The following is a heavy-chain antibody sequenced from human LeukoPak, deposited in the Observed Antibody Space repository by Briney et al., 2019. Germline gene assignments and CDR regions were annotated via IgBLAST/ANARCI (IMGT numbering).Heavy chain of an antibody. Sequence: GGSLRLSCAPSGFTFDDYTMHCARQAPGKGLEWVSFIYSDNTHYSDSVKGRFTISRDNSKNTLYLQMNSLRAEDTAVYYCARRAGAYSHPYDYWGQGTLVTVSS. CDR2: IYSDNT. J-gene: IGHJ4*02. CDR1: GFTFDDYT. V-gene: IGHV3-53*01. D-gene: IGHD4/OR15-4a*01. CDR3: ARRAGAYSHPYDY.